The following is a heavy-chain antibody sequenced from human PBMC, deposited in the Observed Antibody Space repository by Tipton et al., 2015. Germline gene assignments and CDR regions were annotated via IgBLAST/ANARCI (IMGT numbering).Heavy chain of an antibody. CDR2: ISTEGTT. V-gene: IGHV3-53*05. CDR3: AKDPHDHAWGTSYFDY. Sequence: SLRLSCAASGFSVRGNDMSWVRQAPGQGLEWVSFISTEGTTIYADSVKGRFTISRDTSKNTVYLQMNSLRAEDTAVYYCAKDPHDHAWGTSYFDYWGQGTLVTVSS. D-gene: IGHD3-16*01. CDR1: GFSVRGND. J-gene: IGHJ4*02.